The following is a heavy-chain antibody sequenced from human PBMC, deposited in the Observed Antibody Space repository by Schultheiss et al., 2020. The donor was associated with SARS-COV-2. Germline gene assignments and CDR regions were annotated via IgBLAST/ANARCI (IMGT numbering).Heavy chain of an antibody. CDR2: IYYSGST. V-gene: IGHV4-61*10. CDR3: ARAYGDYFVNFYY. J-gene: IGHJ4*02. D-gene: IGHD4-17*01. Sequence: SQTLSLTCTVSGGSISSGGYYWSWIRQPAGKGLEWIGYIYYSGSTYYTPSLKSRVTISIDTSKNQFSLKVRSVTAADTAVYYCARAYGDYFVNFYYWGQGTLVTVSS. CDR1: GGSISSGGYY.